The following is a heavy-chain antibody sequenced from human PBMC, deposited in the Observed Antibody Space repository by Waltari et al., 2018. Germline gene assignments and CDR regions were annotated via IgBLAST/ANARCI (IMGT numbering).Heavy chain of an antibody. CDR2: IYYSGST. CDR1: GGSISSSSYY. Sequence: QLQLQESGPGLVKPSETLSLTCTVSGGSISSSSYYWGWIRQPPGKGLEWIGSIYYSGSTYYNPSLKSQVTISVDTSKNQFSLKLSSVTAADTAVYYCARTYYYGSGSYYRGTNWYFDLWGRGTLVTVSS. V-gene: IGHV4-39*07. D-gene: IGHD3-10*01. CDR3: ARTYYYGSGSYYRGTNWYFDL. J-gene: IGHJ2*01.